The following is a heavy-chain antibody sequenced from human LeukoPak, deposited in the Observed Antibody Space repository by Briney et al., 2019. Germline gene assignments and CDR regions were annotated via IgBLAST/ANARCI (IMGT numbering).Heavy chain of an antibody. J-gene: IGHJ5*02. CDR3: ARVWSHNWFDP. CDR1: GFTFSSYS. CDR2: ISSSSSYI. D-gene: IGHD3-3*01. V-gene: IGHV3-21*01. Sequence: KPGGSLRLSCAASGFTFSSYSMNWVRQAPGKGLEWVSSISSSSSYIYYADSVEGRFTISRDSAKNTLYLQMNSLRAEDTAVYYCARVWSHNWFDPWGQGTLVTVSS.